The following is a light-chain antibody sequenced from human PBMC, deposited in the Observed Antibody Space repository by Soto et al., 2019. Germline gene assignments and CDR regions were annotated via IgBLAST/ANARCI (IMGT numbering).Light chain of an antibody. V-gene: IGKV3-20*01. CDR3: HQCGSPPWT. Sequence: EIELRQSPGTISMSPRERATLSRRAIQRVSSYYLAGSKQKPGQAARLLIYAASSTATGIPDRFSAGGSGTDFPLTISRLEPEDRAVDYGHQCGSPPWTLGQGTKVDI. CDR1: QRVSSYY. CDR2: AAS. J-gene: IGKJ1*01.